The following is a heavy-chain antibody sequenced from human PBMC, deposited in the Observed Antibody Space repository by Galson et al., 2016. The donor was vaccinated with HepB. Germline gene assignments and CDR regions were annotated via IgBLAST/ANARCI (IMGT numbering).Heavy chain of an antibody. J-gene: IGHJ6*02. CDR3: AKEYMLNWNYDHHYYYGMDV. V-gene: IGHV3-30*18. Sequence: SLRLSCAASGFTFSSYGIHWVRQAPGKGLEWVAVISYDGSNKYYADSVKGRFTIPRDNSKNTLYLQVNSLRAEDTDVYYCAKEYMLNWNYDHHYYYGMDVWGQGTTVTVSS. CDR1: GFTFSSYG. D-gene: IGHD1-7*01. CDR2: ISYDGSNK.